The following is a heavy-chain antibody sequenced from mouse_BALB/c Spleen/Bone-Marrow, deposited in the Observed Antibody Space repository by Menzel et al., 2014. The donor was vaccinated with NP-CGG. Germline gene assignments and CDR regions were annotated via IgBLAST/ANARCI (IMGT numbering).Heavy chain of an antibody. V-gene: IGHV5-12*02. CDR3: TRESYGYAMDH. CDR2: ISNGDGTT. CDR1: GFTFSDFY. D-gene: IGHD1-1*01. J-gene: IGHJ4*01. Sequence: VQLQESGGGLVQPGRPLKLSCATSGFTFSDFYMYWVRQTPDRRLEWVAYISNGDGTTYYPDTVKGRFTITGDNAKNALYLQMSRQKSEDTAMYYCTRESYGYAMDHWGQGTTVTVSS.